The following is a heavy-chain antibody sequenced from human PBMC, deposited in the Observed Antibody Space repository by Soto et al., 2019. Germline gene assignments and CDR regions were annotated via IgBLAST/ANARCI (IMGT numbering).Heavy chain of an antibody. J-gene: IGHJ6*02. Sequence: SETLSLTCAVNGGSFSGFYWTWIRQSPGRGLEWIGKINHSGSARYSPSLKSRVTISLDTSNNQFSLKLSSVTAADTAVYYCSRTPYRRQLVRYYYYGLDVWGQGTTVTVSS. V-gene: IGHV4-34*01. CDR1: GGSFSGFY. CDR3: SRTPYRRQLVRYYYYGLDV. CDR2: INHSGSA. D-gene: IGHD1-1*01.